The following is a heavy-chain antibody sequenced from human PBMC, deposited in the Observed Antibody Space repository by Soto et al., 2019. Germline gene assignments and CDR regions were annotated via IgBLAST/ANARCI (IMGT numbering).Heavy chain of an antibody. Sequence: LTCTVSGGSISSSSYYWGWIRQPPGKGLEWIGSIYYSGSTYYNPSLKSRVTISVDTSKNQFSLKLSSVTAADTAVYYCARFTAKWELLNVSDYWGQGTLVTAPQ. V-gene: IGHV4-39*01. CDR2: IYYSGST. CDR1: GGSISSSSYY. D-gene: IGHD1-26*01. J-gene: IGHJ4*02. CDR3: ARFTAKWELLNVSDY.